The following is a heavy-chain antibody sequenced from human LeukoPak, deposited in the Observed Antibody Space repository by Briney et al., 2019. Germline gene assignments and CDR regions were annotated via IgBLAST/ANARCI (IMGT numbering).Heavy chain of an antibody. CDR2: VNHSGST. D-gene: IGHD2-2*02. Sequence: TSETLSLTCAVYGGSFSGHYWSWIRQPPGKGLEWIGEVNHSGSTNYNPSLKSRVTISVDTSKNQFSLNLSSVTAADTAVYYCARVKDCSSISCYSRYYYMDVWGKGTTVTVSS. CDR3: ARVKDCSSISCYSRYYYMDV. V-gene: IGHV4-34*01. CDR1: GGSFSGHY. J-gene: IGHJ6*03.